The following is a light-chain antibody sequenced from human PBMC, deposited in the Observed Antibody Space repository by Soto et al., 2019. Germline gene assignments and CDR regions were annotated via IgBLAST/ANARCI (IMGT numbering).Light chain of an antibody. CDR3: SSYTSSITHV. Sequence: QSALTRPASVSGSPGQSITISCTGTSSDVGGYNYVSWYQQHPGKAPKLMIYDVSNRPSGVSNRFSGSKSGNTASLTISGLQAEDEADYYCSSYTSSITHVFGTGTKLTVL. CDR1: SSDVGGYNY. CDR2: DVS. J-gene: IGLJ1*01. V-gene: IGLV2-14*01.